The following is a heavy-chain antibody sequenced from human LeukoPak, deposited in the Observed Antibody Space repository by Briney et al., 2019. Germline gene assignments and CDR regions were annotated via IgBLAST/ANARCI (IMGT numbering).Heavy chain of an antibody. D-gene: IGHD5-24*01. Sequence: GESPKISCKGSGYSFTSYWIGWVRQMPGKGLEWMGIIYPGDSDTRYSPSFQGQVTISADKSINTAYLQWSSLKVSDTAIYYCARQRDGYNYFDYWGQGTLVTVSS. CDR2: IYPGDSDT. V-gene: IGHV5-51*01. CDR1: GYSFTSYW. J-gene: IGHJ4*02. CDR3: ARQRDGYNYFDY.